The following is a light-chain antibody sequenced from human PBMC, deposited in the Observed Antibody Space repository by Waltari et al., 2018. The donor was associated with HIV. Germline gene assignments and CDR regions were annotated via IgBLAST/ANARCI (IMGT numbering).Light chain of an antibody. CDR2: RND. V-gene: IGLV1-47*01. J-gene: IGLJ2*01. CDR3: VAWDDSLRGVL. Sequence: SVLTQPPSASGTPGQRVTISCSGSTTNIRSNYVFWYQHLPGTAPTLLIRRNDQRPSGVPDRFSASTSGTSASLAISGLRSEDEADYYCVAWDDSLRGVLFGGGTKVAGL. CDR1: TTNIRSNY.